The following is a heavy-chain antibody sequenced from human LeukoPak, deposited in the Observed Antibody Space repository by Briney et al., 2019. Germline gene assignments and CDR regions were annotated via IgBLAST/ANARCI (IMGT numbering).Heavy chain of an antibody. J-gene: IGHJ4*02. V-gene: IGHV4-28*01. CDR2: IYHSGTT. Sequence: PSETLSLTCAVSGYSITSSSWWGWIRQPPGKGLEWIGYIYHSGTTYYNPSLQSRVTMSVDTSKNQFSLKLSSVTAVDTAVYYCARKEDVYYYFDYWGQGTLVTVSS. CDR1: GYSITSSSW. CDR3: ARKEDVYYYFDY. D-gene: IGHD3-10*01.